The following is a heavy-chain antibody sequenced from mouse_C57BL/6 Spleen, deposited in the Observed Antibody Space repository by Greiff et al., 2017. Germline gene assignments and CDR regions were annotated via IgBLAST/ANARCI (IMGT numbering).Heavy chain of an antibody. CDR1: GFTFSDFY. Sequence: EVQGVESGGGLVQSGRSLRLSCATSGFTFSDFYMEWVRQAPGKGLEWIAASRNKANDYTTEYSASVKGRFIVSRDTSQSILYLQMNALRAEDTAIYYCARDAPYAMDYWGQGASVTVSS. CDR2: SRNKANDYTT. CDR3: ARDAPYAMDY. J-gene: IGHJ4*01. V-gene: IGHV7-1*01.